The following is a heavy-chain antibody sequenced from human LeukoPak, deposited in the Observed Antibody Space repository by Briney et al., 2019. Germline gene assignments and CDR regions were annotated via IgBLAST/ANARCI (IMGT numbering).Heavy chain of an antibody. Sequence: SQTLSLTCTVSGVSISSYYWSCGRQPPGKGLEWIGRIYTSGSTNYNPSLKSRVTMSVGTSTNQFSLKLSSVTAADTAVYYCARMGRGSSLSYYFDYWGKGTLVTVSS. D-gene: IGHD6-13*01. CDR1: GVSISSYY. CDR3: ARMGRGSSLSYYFDY. CDR2: IYTSGST. V-gene: IGHV4-4*07. J-gene: IGHJ4*02.